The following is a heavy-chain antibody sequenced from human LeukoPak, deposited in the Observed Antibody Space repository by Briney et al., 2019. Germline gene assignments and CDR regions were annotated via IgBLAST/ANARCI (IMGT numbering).Heavy chain of an antibody. Sequence: GGSLRLSCAASGFTFSSYAMHWVRQAPGRGLEWVAVISYDGSNKYYADSVKGRFTISRDNSRNTLYLQMNSRRAEDTAVYYCARVSVAEGGSPDYWGQGTLVTVSS. J-gene: IGHJ4*02. CDR2: ISYDGSNK. V-gene: IGHV3-30*04. CDR1: GFTFSSYA. CDR3: ARVSVAEGGSPDY. D-gene: IGHD6-19*01.